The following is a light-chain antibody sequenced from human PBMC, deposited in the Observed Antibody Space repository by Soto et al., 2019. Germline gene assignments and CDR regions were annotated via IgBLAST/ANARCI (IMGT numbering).Light chain of an antibody. V-gene: IGLV1-44*01. CDR3: AAWDDSLNGRV. J-gene: IGLJ3*02. Sequence: QSVLTQPPSASGTPGQTVTISCSGGSSNIGSNTVNWFQQLSGTAPKLLIYSNNQRPSGVPDRFSVSKSGTSASLAISGLQSEDEADYYCAAWDDSLNGRVFGGGTKVTVL. CDR1: SSNIGSNT. CDR2: SNN.